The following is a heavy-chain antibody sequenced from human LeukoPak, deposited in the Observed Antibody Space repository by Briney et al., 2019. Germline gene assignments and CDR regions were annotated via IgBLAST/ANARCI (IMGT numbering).Heavy chain of an antibody. D-gene: IGHD4-17*01. CDR3: AKGPHDYGDFVFF. J-gene: IGHJ4*02. CDR1: DYTFDIFA. CDR2: IIPIFGIT. V-gene: IGHV1-69*04. Sequence: GASVTVSFKASDYTFDIFAITWVRLTPGQGLDWMGRIIPIFGITHYAPHFQGRLTLTADTSTRTAYMELSSLKSEDTAVYYCAKGPHDYGDFVFFWGQGTLVTVTS.